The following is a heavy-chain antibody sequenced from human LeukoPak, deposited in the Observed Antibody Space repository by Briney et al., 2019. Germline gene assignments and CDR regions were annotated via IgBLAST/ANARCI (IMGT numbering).Heavy chain of an antibody. CDR1: GFTFSSYW. V-gene: IGHV3-74*01. CDR2: IKSDGSST. CDR3: ARATLGYSSGWYDN. J-gene: IGHJ5*02. D-gene: IGHD6-19*01. Sequence: GGSLRLSCAASGFTFSSYWMHWVRHAPGKGLVWVSRIKSDGSSTTYADSVKGRFTISRDNAKNTLYLQMNSLRAEDTAVYYCARATLGYSSGWYDNWGQGTLVTVSS.